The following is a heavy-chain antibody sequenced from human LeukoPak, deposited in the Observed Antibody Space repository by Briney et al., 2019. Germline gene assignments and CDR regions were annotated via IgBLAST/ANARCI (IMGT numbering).Heavy chain of an antibody. Sequence: PGGSLRLSCAASGFTFSSYSMNWVRQAPGKGLEWVSSISSSNSYIYYADSLKGRFTISRDNSKNTLYLQMNSLRAEDTAVYYCAKEGIFGKNDYWGQGTLVTVSS. CDR3: AKEGIFGKNDY. CDR1: GFTFSSYS. D-gene: IGHD3-3*01. J-gene: IGHJ4*02. V-gene: IGHV3-21*04. CDR2: ISSSNSYI.